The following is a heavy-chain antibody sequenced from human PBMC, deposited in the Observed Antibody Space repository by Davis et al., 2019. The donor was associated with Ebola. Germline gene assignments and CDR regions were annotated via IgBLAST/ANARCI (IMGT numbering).Heavy chain of an antibody. V-gene: IGHV4-38-2*01. CDR2: IYHSGRT. D-gene: IGHD5-12*01. CDR3: ARIPTPWGYDLDY. CDR1: GYSISNGYH. Sequence: SETLSPTCPLSGYSISNGYHWGWIRQPPGKGLEWIGNIYHSGRTYYNPSLKSRLTISVDTSKNQFSLKVNSVTAADTAFYYCARIPTPWGYDLDYWGEGTLVTVSS. J-gene: IGHJ4*02.